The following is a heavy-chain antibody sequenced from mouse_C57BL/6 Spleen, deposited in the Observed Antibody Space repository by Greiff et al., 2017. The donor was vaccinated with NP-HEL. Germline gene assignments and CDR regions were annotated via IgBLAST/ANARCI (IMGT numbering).Heavy chain of an antibody. D-gene: IGHD1-1*01. Sequence: QVQLQQPGAELVKPGASVKMSCKASGYTFTSYWITWVKRRPGHGLEWIGDIYSGSGSTNYNEKFKCKATLTVDTSSGPAYMQLSSLTSEDSAVYYCARSHYYGSSPGFAYWGQGTLVTVAA. CDR2: IYSGSGST. CDR3: ARSHYYGSSPGFAY. CDR1: GYTFTSYW. V-gene: IGHV1-55*01. J-gene: IGHJ3*01.